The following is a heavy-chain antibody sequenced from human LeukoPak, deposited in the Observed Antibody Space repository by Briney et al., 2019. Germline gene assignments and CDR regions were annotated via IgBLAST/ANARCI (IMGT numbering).Heavy chain of an antibody. CDR1: GFTFDDYA. D-gene: IGHD2-15*01. CDR2: ISWDGGST. CDR3: AKGQVVAATPIDY. J-gene: IGHJ4*02. Sequence: SGGSLRLSCAASGFTFDDYAMHWVRQAPGKGLEWVSLISWDGGSTYYADSVKGRFTISRDNSKNSLYLQMNSLSAEDTALYYCAKGQVVAATPIDYWGQGTLVTVS. V-gene: IGHV3-43D*03.